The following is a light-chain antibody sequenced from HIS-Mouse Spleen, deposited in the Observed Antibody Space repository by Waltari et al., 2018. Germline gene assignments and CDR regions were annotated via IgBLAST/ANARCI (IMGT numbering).Light chain of an antibody. CDR2: EDN. J-gene: IGLJ2*01. Sequence: NFMLTQPHSVSESPGKTVTISCTGSSGSIASNYVQWYQQPPGSAPTTAIYEDNQRPPGGPDRFSGSIDSSSNSSSLTISGLKTEDEADYYWQSYDSCNVVFGGGTKLTVL. CDR1: SGSIASNY. V-gene: IGLV6-57*02. CDR3: QSYDSCNVV.